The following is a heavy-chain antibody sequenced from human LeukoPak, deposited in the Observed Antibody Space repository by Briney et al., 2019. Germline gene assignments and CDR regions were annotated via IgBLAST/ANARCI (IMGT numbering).Heavy chain of an antibody. CDR1: GFTFSSYG. Sequence: GRSLRLSCAASGFTFSSYGMHWVRQAPGKGLEWVAVIWYDGSNKYYADSVKGRFTISRDNSKNTLYLQMNGLRAEDTAVYYCARVSSRIQLTLGYWGQGTLVTVSS. J-gene: IGHJ4*02. CDR3: ARVSSRIQLTLGY. V-gene: IGHV3-33*01. CDR2: IWYDGSNK. D-gene: IGHD5-18*01.